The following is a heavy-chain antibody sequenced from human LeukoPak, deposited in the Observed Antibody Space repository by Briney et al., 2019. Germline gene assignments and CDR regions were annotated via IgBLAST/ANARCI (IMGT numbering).Heavy chain of an antibody. D-gene: IGHD1-26*01. Sequence: GGSLRLSCAASGFTFSDYYMSWIRQAPGKGLEWVAIISYDGSNKYYADSVKGRFTISRDNSKNTLFLQMNSLRAEDTAVYYCARGGVGAAFDYWGQGTLVTVSS. CDR2: ISYDGSNK. J-gene: IGHJ4*02. V-gene: IGHV3-30*03. CDR3: ARGGVGAAFDY. CDR1: GFTFSDYY.